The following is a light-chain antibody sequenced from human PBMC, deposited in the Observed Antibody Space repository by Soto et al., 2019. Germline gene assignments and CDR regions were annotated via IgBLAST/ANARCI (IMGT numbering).Light chain of an antibody. CDR1: SSDVGTYNL. Sequence: QSALAQPASVSGSPEQSITISCTGTSSDVGTYNLVSWYQQHPGKAPKLIIYEVTERPSGISNRFSGSKFGNTASLTISGLLPEDEADYYCCSYGGSSTFPYVFGTGTKVIVL. CDR2: EVT. CDR3: CSYGGSSTFPYV. J-gene: IGLJ1*01. V-gene: IGLV2-23*02.